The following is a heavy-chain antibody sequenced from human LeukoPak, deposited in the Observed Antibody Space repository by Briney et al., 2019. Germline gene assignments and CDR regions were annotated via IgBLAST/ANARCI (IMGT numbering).Heavy chain of an antibody. J-gene: IGHJ4*02. V-gene: IGHV4-59*01. D-gene: IGHD3-10*01. CDR1: GGSINSYY. CDR3: ARERSGSYYDY. Sequence: PSETLSLTCTVSGGSINSYYWAWIRQPPGKGLEWIGYIYYSGSTNYNPSLKSRVAISVDTSKNQFSLNLGSVTPADTAVYFCARERSGSYYDYWGQGTLVTVSS. CDR2: IYYSGST.